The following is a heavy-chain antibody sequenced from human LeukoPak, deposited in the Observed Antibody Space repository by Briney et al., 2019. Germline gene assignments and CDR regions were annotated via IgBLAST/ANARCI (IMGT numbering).Heavy chain of an antibody. J-gene: IGHJ3*02. CDR3: ARADARGYSSSYHAFDI. V-gene: IGHV3-64*01. D-gene: IGHD6-19*01. Sequence: PGGSLRLSCAASGFTFSSYAMHWVRQAPGKGLEYVSAISSNGGSTYYANSVKGRFTISRDNSKNTLYLQMGSLRAEDMAVYYCARADARGYSSSYHAFDIWGQGTMVTVSS. CDR2: ISSNGGST. CDR1: GFTFSSYA.